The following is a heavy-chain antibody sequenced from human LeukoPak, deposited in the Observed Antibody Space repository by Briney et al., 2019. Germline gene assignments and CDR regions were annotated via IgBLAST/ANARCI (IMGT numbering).Heavy chain of an antibody. CDR2: IYYSGST. CDR3: ARGGKYYDILTGYYGMDV. CDR1: GGSVSSGSYY. D-gene: IGHD3-9*01. J-gene: IGHJ6*04. Sequence: SETLSLTCTVSGGSVSSGSYYWSWIRQPPGKGLEWIGYIYYSGSTNYNPSLKSRVTISVDTPKNQFSLKLSSVTAADTAVYYCARGGKYYDILTGYYGMDVWGKGTTVTVSS. V-gene: IGHV4-61*01.